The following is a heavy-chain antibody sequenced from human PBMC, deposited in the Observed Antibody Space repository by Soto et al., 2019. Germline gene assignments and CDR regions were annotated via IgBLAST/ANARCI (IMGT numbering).Heavy chain of an antibody. J-gene: IGHJ6*02. Sequence: SETLSLTCTVSGGSISTYYWSWIRQPPGKGLEWIGYIHYSGSTTYNPSLKSRVTLSVDTSKNQFSLKLSAVTAADTAVYYCARGNRQYYYYGMDVWGQGTTVTSP. CDR1: GGSISTYY. CDR2: IHYSGST. CDR3: ARGNRQYYYYGMDV. V-gene: IGHV4-59*01. D-gene: IGHD3-16*01.